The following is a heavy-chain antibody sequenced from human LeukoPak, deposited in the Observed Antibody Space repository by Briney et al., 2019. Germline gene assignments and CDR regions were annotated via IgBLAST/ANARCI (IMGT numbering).Heavy chain of an antibody. CDR3: AKGYDTTYYHYYFTDV. V-gene: IGHV3-23*01. Sequence: GGSLRLSCAASGFTFSTYGMTWVRQAPGKGLEWVSFITYNSETTYYADSVKGRFTISRYNSKNTLYLQMNSLRAEDTAVYYCAKGYDTTYYHYYFTDVWGKGTTVTISS. CDR1: GFTFSTYG. J-gene: IGHJ6*03. CDR2: ITYNSETT. D-gene: IGHD3-22*01.